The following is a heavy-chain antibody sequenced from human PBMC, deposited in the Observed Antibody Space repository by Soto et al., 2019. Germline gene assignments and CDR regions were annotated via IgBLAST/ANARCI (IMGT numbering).Heavy chain of an antibody. CDR1: GYSFTSYW. CDR2: IYPGDSDT. J-gene: IGHJ6*02. V-gene: IGHV5-51*01. CDR3: ARKVRGVIITAYGKDV. D-gene: IGHD3-10*01. Sequence: GESLKISCKGSGYSFTSYWIGWVRQMPGKGLEWMGIIYPGDSDTRYSPSFQGQVTISADKSISTAYLQWSSLKASDTAMYYCARKVRGVIITAYGKDVWGQVPRVPVSS.